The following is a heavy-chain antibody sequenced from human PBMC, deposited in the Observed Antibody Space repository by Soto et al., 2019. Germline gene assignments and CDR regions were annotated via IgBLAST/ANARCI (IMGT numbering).Heavy chain of an antibody. CDR2: IKQDGSEK. D-gene: IGHD4-17*01. CDR3: ARVSYGDYYNWFDP. V-gene: IGHV3-7*01. Sequence: GGSLRLSCAASGFTFSSYWMSWVRQAPGKGLEWVANIKQDGSEKYYVDSVKGRFTISRDNAKNSLYLQMNSLRAEDTAVYYCARVSYGDYYNWFDPWGQGTLVTVSS. J-gene: IGHJ5*02. CDR1: GFTFSSYW.